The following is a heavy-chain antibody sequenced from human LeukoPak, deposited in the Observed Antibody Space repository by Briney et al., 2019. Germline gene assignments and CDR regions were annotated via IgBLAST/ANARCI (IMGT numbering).Heavy chain of an antibody. CDR3: ARAGDLSYYDFWSGAGGDYYYYMDV. CDR2: ISWDGGST. V-gene: IGHV3-43D*03. J-gene: IGHJ6*03. Sequence: GGSLRLSCAASGFTFDDYAMHWVRQAPGKGLEWVSLISWDGGSTYYADSVKGRFTISRDNAKNSLYLQMNSLRAEDTAVYYCARAGDLSYYDFWSGAGGDYYYYMDVWGKGTTVTVSS. CDR1: GFTFDDYA. D-gene: IGHD3-3*01.